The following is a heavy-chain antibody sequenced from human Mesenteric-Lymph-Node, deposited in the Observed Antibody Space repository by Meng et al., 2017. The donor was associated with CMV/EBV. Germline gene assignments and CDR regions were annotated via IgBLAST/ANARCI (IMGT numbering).Heavy chain of an antibody. J-gene: IGHJ5*02. CDR3: VRGFDWFDP. D-gene: IGHD3-10*01. CDR1: GYTFTSYG. Sequence: KVSCKASGYTFTSYGITWVRRAPGQGLEWMGWISANNGDTNYAQNFQGRATMTTDTSTNTAYMVLRGLRSDDTAMYYCVRGFDWFDPWGQGTLVTVSS. V-gene: IGHV1-18*04. CDR2: ISANNGDT.